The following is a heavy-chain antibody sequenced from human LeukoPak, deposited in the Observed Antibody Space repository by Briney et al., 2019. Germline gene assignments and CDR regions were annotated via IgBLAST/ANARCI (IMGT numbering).Heavy chain of an antibody. J-gene: IGHJ4*02. V-gene: IGHV4-34*01. CDR2: INHSGST. CDR1: GGSFSGYY. D-gene: IGHD2-2*01. CDR3: APLPGRRSSTSNYY. Sequence: SETLSLTCAVYGGSFSGYYWSWIRQPPGKGLEWIGEINHSGSTNYNPSLKSRVTISVDTSKNQFSLKLSSVTAAETAVYYCAPLPGRRSSTSNYYWGQGTLVTVSS.